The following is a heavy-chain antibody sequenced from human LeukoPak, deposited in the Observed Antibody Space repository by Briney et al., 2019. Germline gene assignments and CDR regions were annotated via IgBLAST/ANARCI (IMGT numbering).Heavy chain of an antibody. CDR3: ANHLACGSTSCPPFDD. CDR1: GSTFSSYW. CDR2: INGDGSST. Sequence: PGGSLRLSCAASGSTFSSYWMHWVRQAPGKGLVWVSRINGDGSSTTYADSVKGRFTISRDNAKSSLYLQMNSLRAEDTAVYYCANHLACGSTSCPPFDDWGQGTLVTVSS. J-gene: IGHJ4*02. D-gene: IGHD2-2*01. V-gene: IGHV3-74*01.